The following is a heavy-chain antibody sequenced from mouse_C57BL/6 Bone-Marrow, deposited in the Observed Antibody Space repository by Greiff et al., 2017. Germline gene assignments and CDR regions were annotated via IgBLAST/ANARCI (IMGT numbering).Heavy chain of an antibody. V-gene: IGHV5-4*03. CDR3: ASEITTVVVPPRAY. CDR2: ISDGGSYT. D-gene: IGHD1-1*01. Sequence: EVMLVESGGGLVKPGGSLKLSCAASGFTFSSYAMSWVRQTPEKRLEWVATISDGGSYTYYPDNVKGRFPISRDNAKNNLYLQMSHLKSEDTAMYYCASEITTVVVPPRAYWGEGTLVTVSA. J-gene: IGHJ3*01. CDR1: GFTFSSYA.